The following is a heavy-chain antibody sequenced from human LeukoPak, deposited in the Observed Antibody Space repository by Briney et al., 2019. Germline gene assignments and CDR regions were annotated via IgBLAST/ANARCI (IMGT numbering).Heavy chain of an antibody. CDR1: GFTFSSYW. Sequence: PGGSLRLSCAASGFTFSSYWMSWVRQAPGKGLEWVANIKQDGSEKYYVDSVKGRFTISRDNAKNSLYLQMNSLRAEDTAVYYCARHYGSGSYYNPFDYWGQGTLVTVSS. V-gene: IGHV3-7*01. CDR3: ARHYGSGSYYNPFDY. D-gene: IGHD3-10*01. CDR2: IKQDGSEK. J-gene: IGHJ4*02.